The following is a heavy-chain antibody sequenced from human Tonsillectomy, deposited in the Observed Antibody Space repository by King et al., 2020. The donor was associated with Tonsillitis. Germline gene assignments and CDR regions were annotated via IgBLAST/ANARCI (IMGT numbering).Heavy chain of an antibody. D-gene: IGHD3-22*01. CDR1: GYTFTGYY. CDR2: INPNNGGT. Sequence: QLVQSGAEVKKPGASVKVSCKASGYTFTGYYMHWVRQAPGQGLEWMGWINPNNGGTNYAQKFQGRVTMTRDTSISTAYMELSRLRSDDTAVYYCARGLRDYDSSAKGAFDIWGQGTMVTVSS. CDR3: ARGLRDYDSSAKGAFDI. V-gene: IGHV1-2*02. J-gene: IGHJ3*02.